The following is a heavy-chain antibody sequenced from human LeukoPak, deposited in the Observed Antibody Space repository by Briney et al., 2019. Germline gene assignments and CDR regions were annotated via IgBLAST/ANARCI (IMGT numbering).Heavy chain of an antibody. CDR1: GGSFSGYY. V-gene: IGHV4-34*01. CDR2: INHSGST. CDR3: AEHSSYYYYGMDV. D-gene: IGHD2-15*01. J-gene: IGHJ6*02. Sequence: SETLSLTCAVYGGSFSGYYWSWVRQPPGKGLEWIGKINHSGSTNYNPSHKSRVTISVDTSKNQFSLKLSSVTAAYTAVYYCAEHSSYYYYGMDVWGQGTTVTVSS.